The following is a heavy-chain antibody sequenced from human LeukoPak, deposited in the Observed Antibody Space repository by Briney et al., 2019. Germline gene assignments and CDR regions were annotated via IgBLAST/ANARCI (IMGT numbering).Heavy chain of an antibody. D-gene: IGHD3-9*01. CDR2: ISSSSSYI. J-gene: IGHJ4*02. V-gene: IGHV3-21*01. CDR1: GFTFSSYS. Sequence: GGSLRLSCAASGFTFSSYSMNWVRQAPGKGLEWVSSISSSSSYIYYADSVKGQFTISRDNAKNSLYLQMNSLRAEDTAVYYCARDPTTFDILTGYYISYFDYWGQGTLVTVSS. CDR3: ARDPTTFDILTGYYISYFDY.